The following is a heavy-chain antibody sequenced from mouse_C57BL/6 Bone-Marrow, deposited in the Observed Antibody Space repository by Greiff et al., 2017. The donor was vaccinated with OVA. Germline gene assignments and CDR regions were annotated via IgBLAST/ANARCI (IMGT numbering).Heavy chain of an antibody. CDR1: GYTFTSYW. Sequence: VKLVESGAELAKPGASVKLSCKASGYTFTSYWMHWVKQRHGTGLEWIGYINPSSGYTKSNQKFKDKATLTDDKSYSTAYMQLSILTYEDSAVEYCARYGAYDWFADWGQGILVTLSA. D-gene: IGHD2-13*01. V-gene: IGHV1-7*01. CDR3: ARYGAYDWFAD. CDR2: INPSSGYT. J-gene: IGHJ3*01.